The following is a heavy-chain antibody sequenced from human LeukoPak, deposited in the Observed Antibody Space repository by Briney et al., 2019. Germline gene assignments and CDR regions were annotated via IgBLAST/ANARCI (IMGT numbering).Heavy chain of an antibody. CDR1: GYSFTNYW. CDR3: ARRVYSNYWYFDL. V-gene: IGHV5-51*01. J-gene: IGHJ2*01. D-gene: IGHD4-11*01. CDR2: IYPGDSDA. Sequence: GESLKISCKGSGYSFTNYWIGRVRQMPGKGLEWMGIIYPGDSDARYGPSFQGQVTISADKSISTAYLQWSSLKASDTAIYYCARRVYSNYWYFDLWGRGTVVTVSS.